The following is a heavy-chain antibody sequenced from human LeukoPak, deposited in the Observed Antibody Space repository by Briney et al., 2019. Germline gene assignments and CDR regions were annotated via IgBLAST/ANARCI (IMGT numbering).Heavy chain of an antibody. CDR2: IYYSGST. CDR3: AKAGNWGGYCYYLDV. D-gene: IGHD7-27*01. CDR1: GGSISGYY. J-gene: IGHJ6*03. V-gene: IGHV4-59*01. Sequence: SETLSLTCTVSGGSISGYYWSWIRQSPGKGLEWIGYIYYSGSTNYNPSLKSRVTISLDTSKNQFSLKLSSVTDADTAVYYCAKAGNWGGYCYYLDVWGKGATVTVSS.